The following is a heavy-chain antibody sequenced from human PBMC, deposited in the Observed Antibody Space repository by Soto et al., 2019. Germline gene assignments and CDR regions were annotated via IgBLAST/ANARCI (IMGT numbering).Heavy chain of an antibody. D-gene: IGHD6-13*01. CDR3: ARKLGVRAAASGKFNY. Sequence: QVQLVQSGAEVKKPGASVKVSCKASGYTFTSYGISWVRQAPGQGLEWVGWISAYNGNTKYAQKLQGRVTMTTDTSTSTAYMELSSLRTDDTAVYYCARKLGVRAAASGKFNYWGQGTLVTVSS. CDR1: GYTFTSYG. J-gene: IGHJ4*02. CDR2: ISAYNGNT. V-gene: IGHV1-18*01.